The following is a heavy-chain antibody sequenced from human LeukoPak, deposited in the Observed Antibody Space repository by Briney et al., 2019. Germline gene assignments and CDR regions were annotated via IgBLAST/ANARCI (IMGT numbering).Heavy chain of an antibody. D-gene: IGHD2-8*01. Sequence: SETLSLTCTVSGGSISGFYWSWIRQSPGKRLEWIGFISYSGSTNYNPSLKSRVTISVDMSKNQFSLKLSSVTAADTAVYYCARDLVSSHWFDPWGQGTLVTVSS. V-gene: IGHV4-59*01. CDR1: GGSISGFY. J-gene: IGHJ5*02. CDR3: ARDLVSSHWFDP. CDR2: ISYSGST.